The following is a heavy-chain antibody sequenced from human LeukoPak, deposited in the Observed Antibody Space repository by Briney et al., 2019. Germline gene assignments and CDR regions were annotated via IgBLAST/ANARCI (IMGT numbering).Heavy chain of an antibody. CDR1: GASISNYR. CDR3: ARSQEGRYWGYFQR. Sequence: SESLSLTWIVSGASISNYRCSWIRQPPGKGREWIAFIYTTGTTTYSPSLTSPVTISVDTSKNQFSLKLTSVTAADTAVYYCARSQEGRYWGYFQRWGRGTMVTVSS. V-gene: IGHV4-59*01. D-gene: IGHD1-26*01. CDR2: IYTTGTT. J-gene: IGHJ1*01.